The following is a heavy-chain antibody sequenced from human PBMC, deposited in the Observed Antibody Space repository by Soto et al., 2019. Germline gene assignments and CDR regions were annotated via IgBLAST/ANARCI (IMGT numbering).Heavy chain of an antibody. V-gene: IGHV2-5*02. CDR3: PQRRGGADCFRSYSSPYYYGMDV. CDR1: GFSLSTGGVG. CDR2: IYWEDAK. J-gene: IGHJ6*02. Sequence: QITLKESGPPLVKPTQTLTLTCTFSGFSLSTGGVGVGWIRQRPGKALEWLALIYWEDAKRYSPSLKSRLTRKKEQTKSQVALTMTNMDTVDTAEYSGPQRRGGADCFRSYSSPYYYGMDVWGQGTTVTVSS. D-gene: IGHD2-21*02.